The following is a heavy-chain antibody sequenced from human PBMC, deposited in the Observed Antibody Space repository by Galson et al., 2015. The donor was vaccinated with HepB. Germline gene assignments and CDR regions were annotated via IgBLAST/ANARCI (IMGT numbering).Heavy chain of an antibody. J-gene: IGHJ4*02. D-gene: IGHD3-10*01. V-gene: IGHV3-7*01. CDR2: IKQNGGEE. CDR3: ARKNSLAGSTYFYY. CDR1: GFTFSNYW. Sequence: SLRLSCAASGFTFSNYWMTWVRQAPGKALEWVANIKQNGGEEYYIDSVKGRFTISRDNAKNSLFLQMNSLRAEDTAVYYCARKNSLAGSTYFYYWGQGTLGTVSP.